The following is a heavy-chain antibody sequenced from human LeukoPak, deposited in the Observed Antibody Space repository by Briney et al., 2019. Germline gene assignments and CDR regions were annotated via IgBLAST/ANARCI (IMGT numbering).Heavy chain of an antibody. V-gene: IGHV3-21*01. CDR2: ISSSSSYI. D-gene: IGHD3-10*01. CDR3: ARAGYGSGSYYDY. J-gene: IGHJ4*02. Sequence: GGSLRLSCAAPGFTFSSYSMNWVRQAPGKGLEWVSSISSSSSYIYYADSVKGRFTISRDNAKNSLYLQMNSLRAEDTAVYYCARAGYGSGSYYDYWGQGTLVTVSS. CDR1: GFTFSSYS.